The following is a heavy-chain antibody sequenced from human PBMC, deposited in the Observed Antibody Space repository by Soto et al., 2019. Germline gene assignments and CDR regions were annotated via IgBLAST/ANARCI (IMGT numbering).Heavy chain of an antibody. Sequence: ASVKVSCKASGYTFTNYAMHWVRQAPGQRLEWMGWINAGNGNTKYSQKFQGRVTITRGTSASTAYMELSSLRSEDTAVYYCARVPLFNYYDSSGPIAYWGQGTLVTVSS. CDR1: GYTFTNYA. J-gene: IGHJ4*02. CDR3: ARVPLFNYYDSSGPIAY. V-gene: IGHV1-3*01. D-gene: IGHD3-22*01. CDR2: INAGNGNT.